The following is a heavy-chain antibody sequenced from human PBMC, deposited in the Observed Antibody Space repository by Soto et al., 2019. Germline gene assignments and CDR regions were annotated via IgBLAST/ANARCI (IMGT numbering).Heavy chain of an antibody. D-gene: IGHD2-2*01. CDR1: GGSFSGYY. Sequence: SETLSLTCAVYGGSFSGYYWSWIRQPPGKGLEWIGEINHSGSTNYNPSLKSRVTISVDTSKNQFSLKLSSVTAADTAVYYCARGLSIYSVVVPAAMVNWFDTWGQGTLVTVSS. CDR2: INHSGST. J-gene: IGHJ5*02. CDR3: ARGLSIYSVVVPAAMVNWFDT. V-gene: IGHV4-34*01.